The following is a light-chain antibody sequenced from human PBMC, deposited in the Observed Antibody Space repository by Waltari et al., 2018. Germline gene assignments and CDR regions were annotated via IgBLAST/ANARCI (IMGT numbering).Light chain of an antibody. J-gene: IGKJ2*01. CDR3: QQYDASFPAT. Sequence: DIQMTQSPSTLSASVGDRVTITCRASQDIRSWLAWYQQKPGKPPKLLIYRASNLETGVPSRFSASGSGTHFTLTINSLQPDEFASYYCQQYDASFPATFGQGTKLEVK. CDR2: RAS. CDR1: QDIRSW. V-gene: IGKV1-5*03.